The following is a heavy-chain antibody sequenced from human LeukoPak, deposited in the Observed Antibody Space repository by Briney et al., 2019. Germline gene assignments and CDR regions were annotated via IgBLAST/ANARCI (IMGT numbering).Heavy chain of an antibody. Sequence: GRSLRLSCAASGFTFSSYAMHWVRQAPGKGLEWVAVISYDGSNKYYADSVKGRFTNSRDNSKNTLYLQMNSLRAEDTAVYYCARSGGDYAFDIWGQGTMVTVSS. V-gene: IGHV3-30*04. CDR1: GFTFSSYA. J-gene: IGHJ3*02. CDR3: ARSGGDYAFDI. D-gene: IGHD2-21*02. CDR2: ISYDGSNK.